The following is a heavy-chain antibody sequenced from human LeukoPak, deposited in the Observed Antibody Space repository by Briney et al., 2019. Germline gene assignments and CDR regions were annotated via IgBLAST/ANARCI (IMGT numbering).Heavy chain of an antibody. CDR3: AKGAAAGLVDWFDP. V-gene: IGHV3-23*01. CDR2: ITGRGDET. D-gene: IGHD6-13*01. J-gene: IGHJ5*02. Sequence: GGSLRLSCAASGFIFSNYALMWVRQAPGKGLEWVSSITGRGDETFYADSVKGRFSLSRDNSKNMLYLQMYSLGAEDTAIYYCAKGAAAGLVDWFDPWGQGTLVTVSP. CDR1: GFIFSNYA.